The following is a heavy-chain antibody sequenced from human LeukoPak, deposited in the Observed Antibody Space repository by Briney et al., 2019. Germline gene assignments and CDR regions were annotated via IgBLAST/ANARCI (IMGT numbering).Heavy chain of an antibody. CDR1: GGTFSSYA. D-gene: IGHD1-7*01. J-gene: IGHJ4*02. Sequence: SSAKISCKASGGTFSSYAISWVRQPPGQGLEWMGGIIPIFGTANYAQKFQGRVTITADESTSTAYMELSSLRSEETAVYYCASAPGETGTTAGFDYWGQGTLVTVSS. CDR3: ASAPGETGTTAGFDY. CDR2: IIPIFGTA. V-gene: IGHV1-69*01.